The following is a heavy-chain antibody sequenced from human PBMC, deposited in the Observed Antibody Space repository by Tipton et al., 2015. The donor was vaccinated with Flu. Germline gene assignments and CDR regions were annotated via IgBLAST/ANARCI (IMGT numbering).Heavy chain of an antibody. CDR3: ASSIYYGSGRSLDY. CDR2: IFRTGST. V-gene: IGHV4-61*02. CDR1: GASISSSNYY. Sequence: TLSLTCTVSGASISSSNYYWSWIRQPAGKALEWIGRIFRTGSTNYNPSLKSRVTISLDTSKNQFSLNLNSVTAADTAVYYCASSIYYGSGRSLDYWGQGALVTVSS. D-gene: IGHD3-10*01. J-gene: IGHJ4*02.